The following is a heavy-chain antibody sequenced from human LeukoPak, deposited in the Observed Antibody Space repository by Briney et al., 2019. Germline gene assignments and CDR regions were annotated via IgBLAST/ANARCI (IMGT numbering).Heavy chain of an antibody. CDR1: GFIFSTYA. V-gene: IGHV3-23*01. J-gene: IGHJ4*02. D-gene: IGHD2-2*02. Sequence: GGSLRLSCAASGFIFSTYAMSWVRQAPGKRREWVSVVSWSGDNTYYADSVKGRLTISRDNSKNTLYLQMNSLRADDTALYYCAKAGCTSTSCYNNNWGQGTLVTVSS. CDR3: AKAGCTSTSCYNNN. CDR2: VSWSGDNT.